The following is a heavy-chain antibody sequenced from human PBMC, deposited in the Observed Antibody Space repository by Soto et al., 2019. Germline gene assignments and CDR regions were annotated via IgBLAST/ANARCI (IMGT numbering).Heavy chain of an antibody. J-gene: IGHJ4*02. CDR1: GVSISSGDYY. CDR3: VGGHYDNSGYRSFDY. CDR2: IYYSGST. V-gene: IGHV4-31*03. D-gene: IGHD3-22*01. Sequence: PSETLSLTCTVSGVSISSGDYYWSWIRQHPGKGLEWIGYIYYSGSTYYIPSLNSRVTISVDTSKNRFSLKLSSVTAADTAVYYCVGGHYDNSGYRSFDYWGQGTLVNVSS.